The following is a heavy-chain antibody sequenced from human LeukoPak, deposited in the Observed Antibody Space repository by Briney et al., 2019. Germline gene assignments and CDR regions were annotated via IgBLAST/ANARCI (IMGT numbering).Heavy chain of an antibody. CDR1: GFTFSGSA. J-gene: IGHJ4*02. D-gene: IGHD4-17*01. CDR3: ARESPVTDFDY. Sequence: GGSLRLSCAASGFTFSGSAMHWVRQASGKGLEWVGRIRTKANNYATGYAASVKGRFTISRDDSKNTAYLQMNSLKTEDTAVYYCARESPVTDFDYWGQGTLVTVSS. V-gene: IGHV3-73*01. CDR2: IRTKANNYAT.